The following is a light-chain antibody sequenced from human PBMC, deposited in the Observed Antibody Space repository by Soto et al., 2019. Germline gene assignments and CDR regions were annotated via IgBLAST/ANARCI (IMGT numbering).Light chain of an antibody. CDR1: QSVSSN. CDR2: GAS. J-gene: IGKJ1*01. Sequence: EIVMTQSPATLSVSPGERATLSCRASQSVSSNLAWYKQKPGQAPRLLIYGASTRATGIPAMFSGSGAGTECTRTISSLQSEDFAVDYCQQYNNWTLTFGQGTKV. V-gene: IGKV3-15*01. CDR3: QQYNNWTLT.